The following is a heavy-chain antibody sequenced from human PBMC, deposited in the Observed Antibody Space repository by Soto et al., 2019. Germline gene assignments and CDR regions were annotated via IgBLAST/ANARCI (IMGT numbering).Heavy chain of an antibody. Sequence: SEALSLTCTVSNGSVSSGTYSWSWVRQPPGKGLEWIGYIYYSGTTYYTPSLKSRLTMSMDRANDHFSLNLTSVTAADTAVYVCARGHYYYGMDVWGQGITGTVAS. V-gene: IGHV4-30-2*01. CDR3: ARGHYYYGMDV. CDR1: NGSVSSGTYS. J-gene: IGHJ6*02. CDR2: IYYSGTT.